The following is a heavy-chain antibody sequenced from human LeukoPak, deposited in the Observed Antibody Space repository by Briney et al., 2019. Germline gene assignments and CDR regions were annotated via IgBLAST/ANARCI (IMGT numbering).Heavy chain of an antibody. CDR2: FDPEDGET. Sequence: ASVKVSCKVSGCTLTEVSMHWVRQAPGKGLEWMGGFDPEDGETIYAQKFQGRVTMTEDTSIHTAYMELSSLRSEDTAVYYCATTVVGATGTGYWGQGTLVTVSS. CDR1: GCTLTEVS. J-gene: IGHJ4*02. D-gene: IGHD1-26*01. CDR3: ATTVVGATGTGY. V-gene: IGHV1-24*01.